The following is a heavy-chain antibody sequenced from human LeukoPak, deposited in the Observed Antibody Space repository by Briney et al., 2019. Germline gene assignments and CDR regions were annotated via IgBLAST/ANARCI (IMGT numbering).Heavy chain of an antibody. CDR2: INLDGSEK. D-gene: IGHD5-12*01. V-gene: IGHV3-7*01. CDR3: ARGITSGPRRYDVRNFDY. J-gene: IGHJ4*02. CDR1: GFTFSSYE. Sequence: QPGGSLRLSCAASGFTFSSYEMNWVRQAPGKGLEWVANINLDGSEKYYVDSVKGRFTISRDNAKNSLYLQMNSLRAEDTAVYYCARGITSGPRRYDVRNFDYWGQGTPVTVSS.